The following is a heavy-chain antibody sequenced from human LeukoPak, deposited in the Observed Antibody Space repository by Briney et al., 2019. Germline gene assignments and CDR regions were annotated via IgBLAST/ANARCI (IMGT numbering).Heavy chain of an antibody. Sequence: GGSLRLSCAASGFTFSTFAMIWVRQPPGKGLEWVSSIFPSGGEIHYADSVRGRFTISRDNSKSTLSLQMNSLRAEDTAIYYCARLPLLASDYYMDVWGKGTTVTVSS. J-gene: IGHJ6*03. CDR3: ARLPLLASDYYMDV. V-gene: IGHV3-23*01. CDR1: GFTFSTFA. CDR2: IFPSGGEI. D-gene: IGHD2-15*01.